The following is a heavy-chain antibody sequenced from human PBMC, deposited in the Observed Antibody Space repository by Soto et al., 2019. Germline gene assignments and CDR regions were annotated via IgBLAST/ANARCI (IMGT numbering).Heavy chain of an antibody. V-gene: IGHV3-23*01. CDR2: ISGSGGST. Sequence: AGGSLRLSCAASGFTFSSYAMSWVRQAPGKGLEWVSAISGSGGSTYYADSVKGRFTISRDNSKNTLYLQMNSLRAEDTAVYYCAKDFDIVLMRFDYWGQGTLVTVSS. CDR1: GFTFSSYA. CDR3: AKDFDIVLMRFDY. J-gene: IGHJ4*02. D-gene: IGHD2-8*01.